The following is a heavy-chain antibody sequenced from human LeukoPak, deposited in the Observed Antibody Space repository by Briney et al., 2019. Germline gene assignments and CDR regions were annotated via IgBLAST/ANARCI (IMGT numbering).Heavy chain of an antibody. V-gene: IGHV3-74*01. CDR3: ARGDFDC. CDR1: GFTFSNFW. CDR2: IYGDGSFT. J-gene: IGHJ4*02. Sequence: GGSLRLSCAASGFTFSNFWMHWVRQAPGKGLVWVALIYGDGSFTRYADSVKGRFTISRDSAKNSLYLQMNSLRAEDTAVYYCARGDFDCWGQGTLVTVSS.